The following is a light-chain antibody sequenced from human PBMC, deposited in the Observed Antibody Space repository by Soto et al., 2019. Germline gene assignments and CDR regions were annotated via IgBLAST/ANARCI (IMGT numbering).Light chain of an antibody. J-gene: IGLJ2*01. V-gene: IGLV2-14*01. Sequence: QSVLTQPASVSGSPGQSITISCTGTSSDVGAYNYVSWYQRHPGKAPKLMIYEVSNRPSGVSNRFSGSKSGNTASLTISGLQAEDEADFYCSSLTSSSTVVFGGGTKLTVL. CDR1: SSDVGAYNY. CDR2: EVS. CDR3: SSLTSSSTVV.